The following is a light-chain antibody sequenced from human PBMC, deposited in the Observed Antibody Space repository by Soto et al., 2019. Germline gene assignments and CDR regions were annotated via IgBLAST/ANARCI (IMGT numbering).Light chain of an antibody. CDR2: DAS. Sequence: EFVLTQSPGTLSLSPGERATLSCRASQTVRNNYLAWYQQKPGQAPRLLIYDASSRATGIPDRFSGGGSGTDFTLTISRLEPEDLAVYYCQRFGTSPPWTFGQGTKVDIK. CDR3: QRFGTSPPWT. V-gene: IGKV3-20*01. CDR1: QTVRNNY. J-gene: IGKJ1*01.